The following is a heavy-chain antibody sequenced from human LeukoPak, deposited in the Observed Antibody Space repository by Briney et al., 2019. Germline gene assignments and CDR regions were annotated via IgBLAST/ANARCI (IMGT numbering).Heavy chain of an antibody. V-gene: IGHV3-33*01. J-gene: IGHJ4*02. CDR3: TRYNNDHFDY. Sequence: GGSLRLSCAGSGFTFGGYGMHWFRQTPGKGLEWVAVIAYDGNRAFYADSVKGRFTISRDNSKNTMSVQMDDLRAEDTAAYYCTRYNNDHFDYWGQGTLVTVSS. CDR1: GFTFGGYG. CDR2: IAYDGNRA. D-gene: IGHD1-14*01.